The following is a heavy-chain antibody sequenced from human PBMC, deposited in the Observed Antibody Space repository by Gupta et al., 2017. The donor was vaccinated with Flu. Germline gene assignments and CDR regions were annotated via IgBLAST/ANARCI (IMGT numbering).Heavy chain of an antibody. D-gene: IGHD6-13*01. V-gene: IGHV4-39*01. CDR2: IYYSGST. Sequence: GWIRQPPGKGLDWIGSIYYSGSTYYNPSLKSRVTISVDTSKNQFSLNIKSVTATDTAVYYCARLGYSSSWVDSWGQGTLVTVSS. CDR3: ARLGYSSSWVDS. J-gene: IGHJ4*02.